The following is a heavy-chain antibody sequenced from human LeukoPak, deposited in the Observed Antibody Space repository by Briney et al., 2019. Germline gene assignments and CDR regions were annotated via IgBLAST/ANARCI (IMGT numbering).Heavy chain of an antibody. V-gene: IGHV1-69*13. CDR2: IIPIFGTA. J-gene: IGHJ4*02. CDR1: GGTFSSYA. CDR3: ARRPQSYYYFDY. Sequence: TVKVSCKASGGTFSSYAISWVRQAPGQGLEWMGGIIPIFGTANYAQKFQGRVTITADESTSTAYMELSSLRSEDTAVFYCARRPQSYYYFDYWGQGTLVTVSS. D-gene: IGHD2/OR15-2a*01.